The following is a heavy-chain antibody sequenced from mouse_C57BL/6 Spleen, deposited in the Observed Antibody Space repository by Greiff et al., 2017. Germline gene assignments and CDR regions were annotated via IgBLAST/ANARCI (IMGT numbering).Heavy chain of an antibody. CDR3: ASRGAVSWVAY. J-gene: IGHJ3*01. V-gene: IGHV1-64*01. Sequence: VQLQQPGAELVKPGASVKLSCKASGYTFTSYWMHWVKQRPGQGLEWIGMIHTNSGSNNYNEQFKSKATLTVDKSSTTDYMQLSSLTSENSAVYYFASRGAVSWVAYWGQGTLVTVSA. CDR1: GYTFTSYW. CDR2: IHTNSGSN.